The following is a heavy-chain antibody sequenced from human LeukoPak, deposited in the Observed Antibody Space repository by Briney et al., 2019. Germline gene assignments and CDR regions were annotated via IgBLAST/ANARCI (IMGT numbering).Heavy chain of an antibody. Sequence: QPGGSLRLSCAASGFTFSSYAMHWVRQAPGKGLEWVAVISYDGSNKYYADSVKGRFTISRDNSKNTLYLQMNSLRAEDTAVYYCARDAGYSSSPTFGYWGQGTLVTVSS. CDR3: ARDAGYSSSPTFGY. CDR2: ISYDGSNK. D-gene: IGHD6-6*01. J-gene: IGHJ4*02. CDR1: GFTFSSYA. V-gene: IGHV3-30-3*01.